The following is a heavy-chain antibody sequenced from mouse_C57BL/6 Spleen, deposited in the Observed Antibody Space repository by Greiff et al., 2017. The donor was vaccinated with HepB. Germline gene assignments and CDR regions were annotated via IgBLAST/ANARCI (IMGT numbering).Heavy chain of an antibody. Sequence: EVQRVESGGGLVKPGGSLKLSCAASGFTFSSYAMSWVRQTPEKRLEWVATISDGGSYTYYPDNVKGRVTISRDNAKNNLYLQMSHLKSEDTAMYYCARDPATVVAPAMDYWGQGTSVTVSS. CDR3: ARDPATVVAPAMDY. V-gene: IGHV5-4*01. D-gene: IGHD1-1*01. J-gene: IGHJ4*01. CDR1: GFTFSSYA. CDR2: ISDGGSYT.